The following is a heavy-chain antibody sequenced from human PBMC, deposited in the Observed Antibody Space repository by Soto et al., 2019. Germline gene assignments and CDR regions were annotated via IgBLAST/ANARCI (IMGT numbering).Heavy chain of an antibody. CDR3: AREAYDRADY. J-gene: IGHJ4*02. V-gene: IGHV4-38-2*02. D-gene: IGHD3-10*02. CDR2: IYHSGTS. Sequence: KPSETLSLTCGVSGYSIISGYHWGLNRQPPGKGLEWIGSIYHSGTSYYNPSLMSRVSISVDTSKNQFSLKVTSVTAADTAVYYCAREAYDRADYWGQGTQVTVSS. CDR1: GYSIISGYH.